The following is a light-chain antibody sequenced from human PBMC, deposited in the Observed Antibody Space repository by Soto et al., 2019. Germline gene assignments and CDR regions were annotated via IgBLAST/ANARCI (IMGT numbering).Light chain of an antibody. V-gene: IGLV2-14*01. CDR2: EVS. CDR3: SSYKSGATLV. CDR1: SSDVGGYKH. J-gene: IGLJ2*01. Sequence: QSALTQPASVSGSPGQSITLSCTGTSSDVGGYKHVAWYQQYPGKDPKLIIFEVSDRPSGVSNRFSGSKSGNTASQSISGLQPEDEADYYCSSYKSGATLVFGGGTKLTVL.